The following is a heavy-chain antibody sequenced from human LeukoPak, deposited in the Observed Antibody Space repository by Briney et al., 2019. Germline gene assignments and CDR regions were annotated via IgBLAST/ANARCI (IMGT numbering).Heavy chain of an antibody. J-gene: IGHJ4*02. CDR1: GFTFSNCA. V-gene: IGHV3-30*02. CDR2: IRYDGSNK. CDR3: ASSNPAGSSWRPFDN. Sequence: GGSLRLSCAASGFTFSNCAMHWVRQAPGKGLEWVAFIRYDGSNKFYADSVKGRFTISGDNSKNTLYLQMNNLRGEDTAAYYCASSNPAGSSWRPFDNWGQGTLVTVSS. D-gene: IGHD6-13*01.